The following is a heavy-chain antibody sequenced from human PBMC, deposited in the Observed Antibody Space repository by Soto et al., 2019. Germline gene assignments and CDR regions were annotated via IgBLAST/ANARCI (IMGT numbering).Heavy chain of an antibody. CDR3: ARSQTTVTSYDY. V-gene: IGHV4-30-2*01. D-gene: IGHD4-17*01. J-gene: IGHJ4*02. Sequence: TLSLTCAVSGGSISSGGYSWSWIRQPPGKGLEWIGYIYHSGSTYYNPSLKSRVTISVDRSKNQFSLKLSSVTAADTAVYYCARSQTTVTSYDYSGQATLVTVSS. CDR2: IYHSGST. CDR1: GGSISSGGYS.